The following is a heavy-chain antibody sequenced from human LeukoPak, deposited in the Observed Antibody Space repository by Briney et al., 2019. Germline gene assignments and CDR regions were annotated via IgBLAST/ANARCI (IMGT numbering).Heavy chain of an antibody. D-gene: IGHD5-24*01. CDR2: IWYDGSNK. V-gene: IGHV3-33*01. J-gene: IGHJ4*02. CDR3: ARSISRDGYNNFDC. Sequence: GGSLRLSCVASGFTFSSYGMHWVRQAPGKGLEWVAVIWYDGSNKYYADSVKGRFTVSRDNSKNTLYLQMNSLRAEDTAVYYCARSISRDGYNNFDCWSQGTLVTVSS. CDR1: GFTFSSYG.